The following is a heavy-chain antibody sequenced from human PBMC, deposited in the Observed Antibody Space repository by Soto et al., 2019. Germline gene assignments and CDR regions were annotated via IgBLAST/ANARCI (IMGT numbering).Heavy chain of an antibody. Sequence: SQTLSLTCAISGDSVSSNSAALNWIRQSPSRGLEWLGRTYYRSKWYNDYAVSVKSRITINPDTSKNQFSLQLNSVTPEDTAVYYCARQPGYGSGSYYSALDYWGQGTLVTVSS. D-gene: IGHD3-10*01. CDR1: GDSVSSNSAA. CDR3: ARQPGYGSGSYYSALDY. V-gene: IGHV6-1*01. J-gene: IGHJ4*02. CDR2: TYYRSKWYN.